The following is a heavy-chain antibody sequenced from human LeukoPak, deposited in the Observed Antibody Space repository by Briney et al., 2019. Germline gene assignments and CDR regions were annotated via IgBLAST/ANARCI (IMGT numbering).Heavy chain of an antibody. Sequence: PSETLSLTCTVSGGSISSGNYYWGWIRQPLGKGLDWIASIHCSGTTYYNPSLKSRVTISVDTSKNHFSLKLSSVTAADTAVYYCARGPTYQPIDSWGQGTLVTVSS. V-gene: IGHV4-39*02. D-gene: IGHD2-2*01. CDR3: ARGPTYQPIDS. CDR2: IHCSGTT. J-gene: IGHJ4*02. CDR1: GGSISSGNYY.